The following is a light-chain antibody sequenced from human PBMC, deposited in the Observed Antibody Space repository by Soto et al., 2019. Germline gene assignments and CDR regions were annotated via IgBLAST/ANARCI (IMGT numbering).Light chain of an antibody. CDR2: DAS. Sequence: ELVLTQSPATLSLSPGERATLFCRASQTVSSYLVWYQQKPGQPPRLLIYDASNRATGVPARFSGSGSGTDFTLTISSLEPEDFAVYYCQQRSDWPITFGQGTRLEIK. J-gene: IGKJ5*01. CDR3: QQRSDWPIT. V-gene: IGKV3-11*01. CDR1: QTVSSY.